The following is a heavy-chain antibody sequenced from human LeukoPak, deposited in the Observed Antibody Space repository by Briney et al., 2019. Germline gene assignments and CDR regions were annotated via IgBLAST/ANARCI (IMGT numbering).Heavy chain of an antibody. J-gene: IGHJ4*02. V-gene: IGHV3-49*03. CDR1: GFTFGDYA. CDR3: TRVASRVMTTYYFDY. CDR2: IRSRAYGATT. Sequence: GGSLRLSCTASGFTFGDYALSWFRQAPGKGLEWVAFIRSRAYGATTEYAASVKDRFSISRDDSESIAYLHMNSLKTGDTAVYYCTRVASRVMTTYYFDYWGQGALVTVSS. D-gene: IGHD3-16*01.